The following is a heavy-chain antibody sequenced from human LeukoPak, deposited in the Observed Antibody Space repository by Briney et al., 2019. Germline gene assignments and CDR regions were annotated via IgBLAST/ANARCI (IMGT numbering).Heavy chain of an antibody. J-gene: IGHJ4*02. CDR1: GGTFSSYA. CDR2: IIPIFGTA. D-gene: IGHD1-1*01. Sequence: GASVKVSCKASGGTFSSYAISWVRQAPGQGLEWMGGIIPIFGTANYAQKFQGRVTITADESTSTAYMELSSLRSEDTAVYYCARSPRDWNDVGLDYWGQGTLVTVSS. V-gene: IGHV1-69*13. CDR3: ARSPRDWNDVGLDY.